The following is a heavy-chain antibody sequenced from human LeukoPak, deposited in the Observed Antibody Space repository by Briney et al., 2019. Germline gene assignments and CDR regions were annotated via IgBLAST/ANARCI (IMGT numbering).Heavy chain of an antibody. CDR3: AKGHDTSTWYGNWFDP. CDR1: GFTFSTYA. Sequence: PGGSLRLSCAASGFTFSTYAMHWVRQTPDKELEWVAVISSDGSSENYADSVKGRFTISRDNSKNTLYLRMNNLTPEDTAVYYCAKGHDTSTWYGNWFDPWGQGTLVTVSS. J-gene: IGHJ5*02. V-gene: IGHV3-30*18. CDR2: ISSDGSSE. D-gene: IGHD6-13*01.